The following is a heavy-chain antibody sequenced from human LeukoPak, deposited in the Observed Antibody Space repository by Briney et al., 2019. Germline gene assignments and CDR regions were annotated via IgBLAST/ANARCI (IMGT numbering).Heavy chain of an antibody. CDR2: MNPNSGNT. CDR3: ARDYYDSSGYYP. V-gene: IGHV1-8*01. CDR1: GYTFTSYD. J-gene: IGHJ5*02. Sequence: ASVKVSCKASGYTFTSYDINWVRQATGQGLEWMGWMNPNSGNTGYAQKFQGRVTMTRNTSITTAYMELSSLRSEDTAVYYCARDYYDSSGYYPWGQGTLVTVSS. D-gene: IGHD3-22*01.